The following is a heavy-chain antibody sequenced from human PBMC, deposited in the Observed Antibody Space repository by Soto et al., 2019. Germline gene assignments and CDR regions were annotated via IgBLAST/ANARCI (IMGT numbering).Heavy chain of an antibody. CDR3: TTSGSSTSCYGVNDMDV. CDR1: GFTLSDYY. Sequence: GGSLRLSCAASGFTLSDYYMTWIRQAPGKGLECISYISSSGNTIYYADSVKGRFTMSRDSAKNSLYLQLKSLRDEDTAVYYCTTSGSSTSCYGVNDMDVWGKGTTVTVSS. D-gene: IGHD2-2*01. CDR2: ISSSGNTI. V-gene: IGHV3-11*01. J-gene: IGHJ6*03.